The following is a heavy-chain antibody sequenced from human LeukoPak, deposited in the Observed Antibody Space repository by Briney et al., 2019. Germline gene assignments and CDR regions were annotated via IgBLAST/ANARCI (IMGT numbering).Heavy chain of an antibody. V-gene: IGHV4-34*01. CDR2: INHSGST. J-gene: IGHJ5*02. D-gene: IGHD3-9*01. CDR3: ARVGITIPFDP. Sequence: PSETLSLTCAVYGGSFSGYYWSWIRQPPGKGLEWIGEINHSGSTNYNPSLKSRVTISVDTSKNQFSLKLSSVTAADTAVYYCARVGITIPFDPWGQGTLVTVSS. CDR1: GGSFSGYY.